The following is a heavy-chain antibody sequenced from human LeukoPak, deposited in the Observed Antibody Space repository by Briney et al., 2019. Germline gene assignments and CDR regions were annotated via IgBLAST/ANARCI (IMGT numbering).Heavy chain of an antibody. CDR2: INSDGSST. CDR1: GFTFSSYW. Sequence: GGSLRLSCAASGFTFSSYWMHWVRQVPGKGLVWVSRINSDGSSTSYADSVKGRFTTSRDNSKNTLYLQMNSLRAEDTAVYYCARDDYYYDSSGYNYWGQGTLVTVSS. D-gene: IGHD3-22*01. J-gene: IGHJ4*02. CDR3: ARDDYYYDSSGYNY. V-gene: IGHV3-74*01.